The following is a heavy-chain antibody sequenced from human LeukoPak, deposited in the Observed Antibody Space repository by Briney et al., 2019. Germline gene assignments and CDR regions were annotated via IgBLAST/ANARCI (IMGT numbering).Heavy chain of an antibody. J-gene: IGHJ4*02. CDR3: VRDLPGDY. CDR2: TSDSGGNT. Sequence: GGSLRLSCAASGFTFSSYAMSWVRQAPGKGLEWVSATSDSGGNTYYADSVKGRFTISRDNAKNSLYLQMNSLRVEDTAVYYCVRDLPGDYWGQGTLVTVSS. CDR1: GFTFSSYA. V-gene: IGHV3-23*01.